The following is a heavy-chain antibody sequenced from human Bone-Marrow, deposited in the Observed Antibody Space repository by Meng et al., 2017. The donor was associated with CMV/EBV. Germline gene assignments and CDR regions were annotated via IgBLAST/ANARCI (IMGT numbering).Heavy chain of an antibody. V-gene: IGHV4-4*02. J-gene: IGHJ4*02. CDR1: GDSIISSNW. CDR2: IHHSGTT. Sequence: SETLSLTCAVSGDSIISSNWWSWVRQPPGEGLEWIGEIHHSGTTNYNPSLKSRVTISVDKSKNQFSLKLTSVTAADTAFYYCARRGPQLSDYWGQGTLVTVSS. CDR3: ARRGPQLSDY. D-gene: IGHD3-16*02.